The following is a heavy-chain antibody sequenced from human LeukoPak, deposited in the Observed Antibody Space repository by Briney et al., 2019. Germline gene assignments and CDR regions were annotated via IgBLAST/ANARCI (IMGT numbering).Heavy chain of an antibody. V-gene: IGHV3-7*01. D-gene: IGHD3-22*01. Sequence: GGSLRLSCAASAFTFSSYWMSWVRQAPGKGLEWVANIKQDGSEKYYVDSVKGRFTISRDNAKNSLYLQMNSLRAEDTAVYYCARSNYYDSSGYYYYFDYWGQGTLVTVSS. CDR3: ARSNYYDSSGYYYYFDY. CDR1: AFTFSSYW. J-gene: IGHJ4*02. CDR2: IKQDGSEK.